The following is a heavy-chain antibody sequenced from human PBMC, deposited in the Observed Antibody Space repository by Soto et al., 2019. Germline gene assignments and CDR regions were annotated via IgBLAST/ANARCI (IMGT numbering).Heavy chain of an antibody. J-gene: IGHJ2*01. Sequence: QVQLVQSGAEVKKPGASVKVSCKASGYTFTGYYMHWVRQAPGQGLEWMGWINPNSGGTNYAQKFQGWVTMTRETAISTGYRELSRVTSYGTTVYYRAREATATGGGDAYWYFDLWGRGTLVTVAS. CDR3: AREATATGGGDAYWYFDL. D-gene: IGHD1-1*01. V-gene: IGHV1-2*04. CDR1: GYTFTGYY. CDR2: INPNSGGT.